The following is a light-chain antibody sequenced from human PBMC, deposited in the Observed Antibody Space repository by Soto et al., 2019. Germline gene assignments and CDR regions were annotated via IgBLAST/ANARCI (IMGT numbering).Light chain of an antibody. V-gene: IGKV3-20*01. Sequence: EIVLTQSPGTLSLYPGERATLSCRASQSVSSSYLAWYQQKPGQAPRLLIYGVSSSATGIPDRFSGSGSGTDFTLTISRLEPEDFAVYYCQQYDSSLGLTFGGGTTVEIK. J-gene: IGKJ4*01. CDR1: QSVSSSY. CDR2: GVS. CDR3: QQYDSSLGLT.